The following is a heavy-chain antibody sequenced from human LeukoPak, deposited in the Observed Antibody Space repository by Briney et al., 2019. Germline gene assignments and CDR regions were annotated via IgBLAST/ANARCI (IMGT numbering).Heavy chain of an antibody. CDR3: ARANDITNDAFDI. CDR2: TYYRSKWYN. J-gene: IGHJ3*02. D-gene: IGHD3-9*01. CDR1: GDSVSSKSAA. V-gene: IGHV6-1*01. Sequence: SQTLSLTCALSGDSVSSKSAAWNWIRQSPSRGLEWLGRTYYRSKWYNGYAVSVKSRITINPDTSKNQFSLQLNSVTPEDTAVYYCARANDITNDAFDIWGQGTMVTVSS.